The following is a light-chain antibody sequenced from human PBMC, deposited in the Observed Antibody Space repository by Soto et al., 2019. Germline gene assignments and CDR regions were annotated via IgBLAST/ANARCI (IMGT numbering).Light chain of an antibody. V-gene: IGKV3-11*01. CDR2: DAS. CDR1: QSVGSSY. J-gene: IGKJ5*01. Sequence: EIVLTLSPGTLWAAALDTATLSFRASQSVGSSYLAWYQQKPGQAPRLLIYDASNRATAIPARFSGSGSGTDFTLTISSLEPEDFAIYYCQQRRTRLKFGEGTRLEIK. CDR3: QQRRTRLK.